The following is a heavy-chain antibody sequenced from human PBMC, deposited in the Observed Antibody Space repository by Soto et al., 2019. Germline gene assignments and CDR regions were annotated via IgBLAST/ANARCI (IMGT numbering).Heavy chain of an antibody. CDR3: ARRGLVGATTFDY. V-gene: IGHV4-39*01. J-gene: IGHJ4*02. CDR1: GGSISSSRSY. CDR2: IYYSGST. Sequence: PSETLSLTCTVSGGSISSSRSYWGWIRQPPGKGLECIGSIYYSGSTYYSPSLKSRVTISVDTSKNQFSLKLSSVTAADTAVYYCARRGLVGATTFDYWGQGTLVNVSS. D-gene: IGHD1-26*01.